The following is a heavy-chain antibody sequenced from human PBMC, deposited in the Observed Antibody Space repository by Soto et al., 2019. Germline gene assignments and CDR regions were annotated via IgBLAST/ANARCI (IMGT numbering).Heavy chain of an antibody. J-gene: IGHJ4*02. D-gene: IGHD2-2*01. CDR3: ATALGCRSTSCTLDY. CDR2: IIPVSGAA. V-gene: IGHV1-69*01. Sequence: QVQLVQSGAEVKKPGSSVKVSCKASGGTFGSYAFSWVRQAPGPGLEGMGGIIPVSGAAHYAQKFQGRVTITADESTSTAYMELSSLSSQDTAVYYCATALGCRSTSCTLDYWGQGTRVIVSS. CDR1: GGTFGSYA.